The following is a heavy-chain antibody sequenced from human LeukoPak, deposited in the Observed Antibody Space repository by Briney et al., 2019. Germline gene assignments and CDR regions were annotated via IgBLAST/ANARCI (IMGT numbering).Heavy chain of an antibody. D-gene: IGHD1-26*01. CDR2: IYYSGST. Sequence: SETLSLTCTVSGGSISSYYWSWIRQPPGKGLEWIGYIYYSGSTNYNPSLKSRVTISVDKSKNQFSLKLSSVTAADTAVYYCAKEFVSRSSLSLDDWGQGTLATVSS. J-gene: IGHJ4*02. CDR1: GGSISSYY. V-gene: IGHV4-59*12. CDR3: AKEFVSRSSLSLDD.